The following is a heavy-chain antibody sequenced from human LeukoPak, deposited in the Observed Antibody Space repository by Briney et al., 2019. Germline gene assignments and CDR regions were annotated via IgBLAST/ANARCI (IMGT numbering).Heavy chain of an antibody. D-gene: IGHD6-19*01. CDR2: IYSNGLT. CDR3: ARDLAGYTSGWASDY. Sequence: PSETLSLTCTVSGGSISSYYWSWIRQPAGKGLEWIGRIYSNGLTDYNPSLKSRVIMSVDTSKNQFSLKLTSVTAADTAVYFCARDLAGYTSGWASDYWGQGTLVTVS. CDR1: GGSISSYY. V-gene: IGHV4-4*07. J-gene: IGHJ4*02.